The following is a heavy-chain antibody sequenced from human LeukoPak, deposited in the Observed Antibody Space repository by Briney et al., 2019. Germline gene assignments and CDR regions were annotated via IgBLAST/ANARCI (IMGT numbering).Heavy chain of an antibody. V-gene: IGHV3-23*01. CDR2: ISGSGGST. D-gene: IGHD4-17*01. J-gene: IGHJ6*02. CDR3: AKGSLYGELYYYGMDV. CDR1: GFTFSSYA. Sequence: GGSLRLSCAASGFTFSSYAMSWVRQAPGKGLEWVSAISGSGGSTYYADSVKGRFNISRDNAKSSLYLQMNSLRAEDTALYYCAKGSLYGELYYYGMDVWGQGTTVTVSS.